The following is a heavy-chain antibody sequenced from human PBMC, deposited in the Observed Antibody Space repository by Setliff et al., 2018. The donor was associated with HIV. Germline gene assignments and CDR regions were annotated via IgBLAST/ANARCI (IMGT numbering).Heavy chain of an antibody. D-gene: IGHD6-13*01. CDR3: ARVSCSSWYSIPRYYYYSMDV. J-gene: IGHJ6*03. CDR2: INHSGST. Sequence: PSETLSLTCAVYGGSFSDYYWSWIRQPPGKGLEWIGEINHSGSTNYNPYLKRRVTISVDTSKNQFSLRLTSVTAADTAVYYCARVSCSSWYSIPRYYYYSMDVWGNGTTVTVSS. CDR1: GGSFSDYY. V-gene: IGHV4-34*01.